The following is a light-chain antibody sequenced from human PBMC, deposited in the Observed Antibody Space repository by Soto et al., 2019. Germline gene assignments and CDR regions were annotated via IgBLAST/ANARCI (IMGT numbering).Light chain of an antibody. CDR3: QQYGDWPLT. CDR1: QSVGNN. J-gene: IGKJ4*01. CDR2: ATS. V-gene: IGKV3-15*01. Sequence: EIVVTQSPATLSVSPGERATLSCRASQSVGNNFAWYQQKPGQAPRLLIFATSTRATGVPASFSGSGSGTEFTLTISSLQSEDFVVYYCQQYGDWPLTFGGGAKVVIE.